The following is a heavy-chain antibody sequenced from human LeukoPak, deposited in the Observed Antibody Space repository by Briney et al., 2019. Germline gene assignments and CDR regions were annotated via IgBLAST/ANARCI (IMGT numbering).Heavy chain of an antibody. CDR2: INPSGGST. D-gene: IGHD6-13*01. CDR3: ARDKTDSSTYSWFDP. CDR1: GYTFTSYG. J-gene: IGHJ5*02. V-gene: IGHV1-46*01. Sequence: ASVKVSCKASGYTFTSYGISWVRQAPGQGLEWMGIINPSGGSTSYAQKFQGRVTMTRDTSTSTIYMELSSLRSEDTVVYYCARDKTDSSTYSWFDPWGQGTLVTVSS.